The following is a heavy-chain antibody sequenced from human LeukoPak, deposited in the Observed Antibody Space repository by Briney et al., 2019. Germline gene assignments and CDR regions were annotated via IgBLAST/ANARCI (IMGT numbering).Heavy chain of an antibody. CDR1: GGTFSSYA. D-gene: IGHD1-26*01. CDR2: IIPIFGTA. CDR3: ARARQRATGSYSALDS. V-gene: IGHV1-69*05. J-gene: IGHJ4*02. Sequence: SVKVSCKASGGTFSSYAISWVRQAPGQGLEWMGGIIPIFGTANYAQKFQGRVTMTRDTSTSTVYMELSSLRSEDTAVYYSARARQRATGSYSALDSWGQGTLVTVSS.